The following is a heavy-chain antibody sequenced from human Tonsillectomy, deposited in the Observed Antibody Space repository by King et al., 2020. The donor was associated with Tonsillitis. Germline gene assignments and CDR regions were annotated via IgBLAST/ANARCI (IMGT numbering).Heavy chain of an antibody. Sequence: LQLQESGPGLVRPSETLSLTCTVSRGVITNYYWSWIRQPPGKGLEWIGYIDHSGSTKYNPSLKSRVTISADTSKNQFSLILRSVSAADTALYYCAREGGVFYYGSGTIDYWGQGTLVTVSS. D-gene: IGHD3-10*01. CDR2: IDHSGST. V-gene: IGHV4-59*01. CDR1: RGVITNYY. J-gene: IGHJ4*02. CDR3: AREGGVFYYGSGTIDY.